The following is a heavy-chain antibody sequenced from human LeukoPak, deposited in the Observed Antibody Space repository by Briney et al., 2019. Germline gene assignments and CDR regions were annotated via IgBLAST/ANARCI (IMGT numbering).Heavy chain of an antibody. CDR2: ISSSSSYI. V-gene: IGHV3-11*03. D-gene: IGHD3-9*01. CDR1: GFTFRDYY. J-gene: IGHJ6*01. CDR3: ARTNYDILTGDIYYYYGMDV. Sequence: KSGGSLRLSCAASGFTFRDYYMTWIRQAPGKGLEWVSYISSSSSYINYADSVKGRFTISRDNAKNSLYLQMNSLRAEDTAVYYCARTNYDILTGDIYYYYGMDVWGQGTTVTVFS.